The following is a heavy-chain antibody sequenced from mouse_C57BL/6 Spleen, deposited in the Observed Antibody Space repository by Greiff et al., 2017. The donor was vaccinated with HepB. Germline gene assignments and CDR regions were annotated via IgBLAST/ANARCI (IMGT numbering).Heavy chain of an antibody. CDR2: IDPANGNT. CDR3: ASRDYGSSYYFDY. V-gene: IGHV14-3*01. D-gene: IGHD1-1*01. CDR1: GFNIKNTY. Sequence: VQLKESVAELVRPGASVKLSCTASGFNIKNTYMHWVKQRPEQGLEWIGRIDPANGNTKYAPKFQGKATITADTSSNTAYLQLSSLTSEDTAIYYCASRDYGSSYYFDYWGQGTTLTVSS. J-gene: IGHJ2*01.